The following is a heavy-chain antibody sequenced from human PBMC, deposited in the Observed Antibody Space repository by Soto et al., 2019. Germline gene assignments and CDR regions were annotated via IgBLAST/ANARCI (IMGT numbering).Heavy chain of an antibody. D-gene: IGHD2-15*01. Sequence: PGGSLRLSCAASGFTFSSYAMSWVRQAPGKGLEWVSAISGSGGSTYYADTVKGRFTISRDNSKNTLYLQMNSLRAEDTAVYYCAKVVRPLRPFAMVVAATGYYFDYWGQGTLVTVSS. CDR3: AKVVRPLRPFAMVVAATGYYFDY. J-gene: IGHJ4*02. CDR2: ISGSGGST. V-gene: IGHV3-23*01. CDR1: GFTFSSYA.